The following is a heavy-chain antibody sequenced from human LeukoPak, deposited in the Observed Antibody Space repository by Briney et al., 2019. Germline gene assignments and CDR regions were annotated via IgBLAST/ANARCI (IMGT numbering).Heavy chain of an antibody. V-gene: IGHV3-23*01. CDR3: AKGSHYYDSSGYDG. CDR1: GFTFSSYA. Sequence: GGSLRLSCAASGFTFSSYAMSWVRQAPGKGLKWGSAISGSGASTYYADPVKGRFTISRDNSKNTLSLQMHSLRAEDTAVYYCAKGSHYYDSSGYDGWGQGTQVTVSS. J-gene: IGHJ4*02. D-gene: IGHD3-22*01. CDR2: ISGSGAST.